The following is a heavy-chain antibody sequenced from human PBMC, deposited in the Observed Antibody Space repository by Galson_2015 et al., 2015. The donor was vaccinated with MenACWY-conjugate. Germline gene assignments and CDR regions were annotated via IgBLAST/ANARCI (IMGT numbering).Heavy chain of an antibody. CDR1: GGSLSGYY. CDR3: ATWRGYIYGFGRDF. D-gene: IGHD3-3*01. Sequence: ETLSLTCGVLGGSLSGYYWNWIRQAPGKGLEWIGEIRRGGITNYNPSLKGRVTISGGSSTNQISLHLTSVTAADTAVYYCATWRGYIYGFGRDFWGQGTRVTVSS. J-gene: IGHJ4*02. V-gene: IGHV4-34*01. CDR2: IRRGGIT.